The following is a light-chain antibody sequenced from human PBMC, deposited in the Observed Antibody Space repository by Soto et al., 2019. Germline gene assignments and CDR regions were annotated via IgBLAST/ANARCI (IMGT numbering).Light chain of an antibody. Sequence: QSVLTQPPSVSAAPGQRVTISCSGSSSIIGNNYVSWYQQLPGTAPKLLIYENNKRPSGIPDRFSGSKSGTSTTLGITGLQTGDESVYYCGTWDTNLSAVVFGGGTQLTVL. V-gene: IGLV1-51*02. CDR2: ENN. J-gene: IGLJ2*01. CDR1: SSIIGNNY. CDR3: GTWDTNLSAVV.